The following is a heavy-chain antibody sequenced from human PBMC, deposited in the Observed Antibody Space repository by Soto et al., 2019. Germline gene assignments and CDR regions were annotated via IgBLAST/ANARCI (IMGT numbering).Heavy chain of an antibody. D-gene: IGHD2-2*01. CDR2: ISAYNGNT. V-gene: IGHV1-18*01. CDR1: GYTFTSYG. Sequence: QVQLVQSGAEVKKPGASVKVSCKASGYTFTSYGISWVRQAPGQGLEWMGWISAYNGNTNYAQKLQGRVTMTTDTPTSTAYMELRSLRSDDTAVYYCARDQDIVVVPAGVDWFDPWGQGTLVTVSS. CDR3: ARDQDIVVVPAGVDWFDP. J-gene: IGHJ5*02.